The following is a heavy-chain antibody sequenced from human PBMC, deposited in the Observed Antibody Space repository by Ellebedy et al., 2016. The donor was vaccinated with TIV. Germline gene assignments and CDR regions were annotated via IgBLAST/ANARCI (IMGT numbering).Heavy chain of an antibody. Sequence: GGSLRLSCTASGFSVSSDYMSWVRQAPGKGLEWVSVSHCDGDTNYADSVKGRFIVSRDKSRNTLYLQMTGLSAEDTAVYYCARETFNDVDLKVWGVLDIWGQGTMVTVSS. CDR2: SHCDGDT. D-gene: IGHD2/OR15-2a*01. CDR1: GFSVSSDY. J-gene: IGHJ3*02. CDR3: ARETFNDVDLKVWGVLDI. V-gene: IGHV3-66*01.